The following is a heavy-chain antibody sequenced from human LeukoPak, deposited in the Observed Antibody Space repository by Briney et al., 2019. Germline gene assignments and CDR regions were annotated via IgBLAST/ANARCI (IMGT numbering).Heavy chain of an antibody. J-gene: IGHJ4*02. D-gene: IGHD5-12*01. Sequence: SGGSLRLSCAASGSTFSSYAMSWVRQAPGKGLEWVSAISGSGGSTYYADSVKGRFTISRDNSKNTLFLQMNSLRADDTAVYYCAKGRGYFDYWGQGTLVTVSS. CDR1: GSTFSSYA. V-gene: IGHV3-23*01. CDR3: AKGRGYFDY. CDR2: ISGSGGST.